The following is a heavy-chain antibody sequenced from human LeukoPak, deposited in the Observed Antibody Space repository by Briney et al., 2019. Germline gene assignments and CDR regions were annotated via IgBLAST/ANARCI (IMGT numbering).Heavy chain of an antibody. J-gene: IGHJ3*02. CDR3: ARKSPSDSSGYLFDI. CDR1: GYTFTSYG. V-gene: IGHV1-18*01. CDR2: ISAYNGNT. Sequence: ASVKVSCKASGYTFTSYGISWVRQAPGQGLEWMGWISAYNGNTNYAQKFQGRVTITADKSTSTAYMELSSLRSEDTAVYYCARKSPSDSSGYLFDIWGQGTMVTVSS. D-gene: IGHD3-22*01.